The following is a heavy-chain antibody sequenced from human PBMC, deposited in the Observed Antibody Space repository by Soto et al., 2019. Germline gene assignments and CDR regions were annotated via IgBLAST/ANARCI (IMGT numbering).Heavy chain of an antibody. CDR3: ARIGPSVRVTMVRGAPYYYYYYMDV. D-gene: IGHD3-10*01. J-gene: IGHJ6*03. V-gene: IGHV3-7*01. Sequence: GGSLRLSCAASGFTFSSYWMSWVRQAPGKGLEWVANIKQDGSEKYYVDSVKGRFTISRDNAKNSLYLQMNSLRAEDTAVYYCARIGPSVRVTMVRGAPYYYYYYMDVWGKGTTVNVSS. CDR2: IKQDGSEK. CDR1: GFTFSSYW.